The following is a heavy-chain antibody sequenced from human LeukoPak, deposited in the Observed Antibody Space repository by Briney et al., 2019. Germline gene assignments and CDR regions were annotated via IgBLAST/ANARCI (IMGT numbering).Heavy chain of an antibody. V-gene: IGHV1-2*02. CDR1: GYTFTGYY. D-gene: IGHD3-9*01. J-gene: IGHJ4*02. CDR3: ARGSPHNYDILTGPLSDLDY. CDR2: INPNSGGT. Sequence: ASVKVSCKASGYTFTGYYMHWVRQAPGQGLEWMGWINPNSGGTNYAQKFQGRVTMTRDTSISTAYMELSRLRSDDTAVYYCARGSPHNYDILTGPLSDLDYWGQGTLVTASS.